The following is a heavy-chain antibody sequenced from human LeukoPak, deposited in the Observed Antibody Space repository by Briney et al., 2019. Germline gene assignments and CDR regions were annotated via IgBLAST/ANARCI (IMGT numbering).Heavy chain of an antibody. Sequence: PSETLSLTCTVSGGSISSYYWSRIRQPPGKGLEWIGYIYHSGSTNYNPSLKSRVTISVDTSKNQFSLKLSSVTAADTAVYYCAKDDGSRSYSVYWGQGTLVTVSS. CDR1: GGSISSYY. CDR2: IYHSGST. D-gene: IGHD1-26*01. CDR3: AKDDGSRSYSVY. J-gene: IGHJ4*02. V-gene: IGHV4-59*01.